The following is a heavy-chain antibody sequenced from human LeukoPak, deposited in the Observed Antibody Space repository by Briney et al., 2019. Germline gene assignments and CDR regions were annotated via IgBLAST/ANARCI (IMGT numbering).Heavy chain of an antibody. V-gene: IGHV3-30*18. Sequence: PGGSLRLSCAASGFTFSSYGMHWVRQAPGKGLEWVAVISYDGSNKYYADSVKGRFTISRDNSKNTLYLQMNSLRAEDTAVYYCVKDRRRCCSSTSFCYMDVWGKGTTVTVSS. D-gene: IGHD2-2*01. CDR1: GFTFSSYG. CDR3: VKDRRRCCSSTSFCYMDV. CDR2: ISYDGSNK. J-gene: IGHJ6*03.